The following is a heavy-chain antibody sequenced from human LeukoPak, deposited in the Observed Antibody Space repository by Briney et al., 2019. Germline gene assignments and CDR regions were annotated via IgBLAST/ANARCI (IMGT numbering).Heavy chain of an antibody. CDR1: GFTFSSYA. Sequence: GGSLRLSCAASGFTFSSYAMHWVRQAPGKGLEWVAVISYDGSNKYYADSVKGRFTISRDNSKSTLCLQMNSLRAEDTAVYYCARDHLRFYYDSNAHPFDYWGQGTLVTVSS. D-gene: IGHD3-22*01. CDR2: ISYDGSNK. CDR3: ARDHLRFYYDSNAHPFDY. J-gene: IGHJ4*02. V-gene: IGHV3-30-3*01.